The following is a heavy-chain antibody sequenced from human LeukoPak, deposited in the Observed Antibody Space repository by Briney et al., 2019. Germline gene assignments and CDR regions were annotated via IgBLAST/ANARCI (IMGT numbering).Heavy chain of an antibody. CDR1: GCTFTGYY. Sequence: ASVKVSCKASGCTFTGYYMHWVRQAPGQGLEWMGWINPNSGGTNYAQKFQGRVTMTRDTSISTAYMELSRLRSDDTAVYYCASGVYDFWSGYYNWGQGTLVTVSS. D-gene: IGHD3-3*01. V-gene: IGHV1-2*02. J-gene: IGHJ4*02. CDR3: ASGVYDFWSGYYN. CDR2: INPNSGGT.